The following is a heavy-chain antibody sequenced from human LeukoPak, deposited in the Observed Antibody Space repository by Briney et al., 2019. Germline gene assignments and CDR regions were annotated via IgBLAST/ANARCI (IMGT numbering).Heavy chain of an antibody. J-gene: IGHJ4*02. V-gene: IGHV3-21*01. D-gene: IGHD3-9*01. CDR1: GFTFSNSA. CDR3: ARDPLRYLRVGHYDY. Sequence: PGGSLRLSCAASGFTFSNSAMNWVRQVPGKGLEWVSSIDYDSSHIYYTASVRGRFTISRDNARNSVYLQMNSLRVEDTAVYYCARDPLRYLRVGHYDYWGQGTLVAVSS. CDR2: IDYDSSHI.